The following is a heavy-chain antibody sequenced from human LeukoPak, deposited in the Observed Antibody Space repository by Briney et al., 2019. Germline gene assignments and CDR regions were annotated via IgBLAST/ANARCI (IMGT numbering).Heavy chain of an antibody. CDR2: IYSGGST. Sequence: PGGSLRLSCAASGFTVSSNYMSWVRQAPGKGLEWVSVIYSGGSTYYADSVKGRFTISRDNSKNTLYLQMNSLRAEDTAVYYCAKDPPLYGDLDAFDIWGQGTMVTVSS. D-gene: IGHD4-17*01. J-gene: IGHJ3*02. V-gene: IGHV3-53*01. CDR1: GFTVSSNY. CDR3: AKDPPLYGDLDAFDI.